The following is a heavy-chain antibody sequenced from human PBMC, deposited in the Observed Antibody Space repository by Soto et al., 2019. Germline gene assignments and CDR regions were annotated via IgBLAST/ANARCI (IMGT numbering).Heavy chain of an antibody. D-gene: IGHD3-22*01. J-gene: IGHJ4*02. CDR1: GFTFSSYS. CDR3: ARGLYYYDSSGYWGY. V-gene: IGHV3-48*02. Sequence: PGGSLRLSCAASGFTFSSYSMNWVRQAPGKGLEWVSYISSSSSTIYYADSVKGRFTISRDNAKSSLYLQMNSLRDEDTAVYYCARGLYYYDSSGYWGYWGQGTLVTVSS. CDR2: ISSSSSTI.